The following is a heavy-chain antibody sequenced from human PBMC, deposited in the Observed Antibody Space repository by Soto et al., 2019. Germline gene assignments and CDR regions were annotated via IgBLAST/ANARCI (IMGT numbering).Heavy chain of an antibody. Sequence: QVQLVESGGGVVQPGRSLRLSCAASGFTFSSYGMHWVRQAPGKGLEWVAVIWYDGSNKYYADSVKGRFTISRDNSKNTLYLQMNSLRVEDKAVYYCARGERTFYGDDAFDSWGQGTMVTVSS. D-gene: IGHD4-17*01. CDR2: IWYDGSNK. J-gene: IGHJ3*02. CDR1: GFTFSSYG. CDR3: ARGERTFYGDDAFDS. V-gene: IGHV3-33*01.